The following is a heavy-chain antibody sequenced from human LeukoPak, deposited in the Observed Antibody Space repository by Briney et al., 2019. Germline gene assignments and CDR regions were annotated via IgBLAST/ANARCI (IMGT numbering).Heavy chain of an antibody. CDR3: ARDEEQLNI. J-gene: IGHJ3*02. D-gene: IGHD6-19*01. CDR2: ISSSGSTI. Sequence: GGSLRLSCAASEFTFTSYELNWVRQAPGKGLEWVSYISSSGSTISYADSVKGRFTISRDNAKNSLYLQMNSLRAEDTAVYYCARDEEQLNIWGQGTMVTVSS. V-gene: IGHV3-48*03. CDR1: EFTFTSYE.